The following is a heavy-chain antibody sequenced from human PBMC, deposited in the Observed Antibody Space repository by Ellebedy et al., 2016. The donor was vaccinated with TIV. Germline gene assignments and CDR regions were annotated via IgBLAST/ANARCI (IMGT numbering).Heavy chain of an antibody. CDR3: ARDRQHILTGYEPNY. CDR1: GYIFTTYA. V-gene: IGHV1-3*01. CDR2: INAGNGNT. D-gene: IGHD3-9*01. Sequence: ASVKVSCKASGYIFTTYAMHWVRQAPGQRLEGMGWINAGNGNTKYSQNFQGRVTMTTDTSTNTAYLELRSLRFDDSAVYYCARDRQHILTGYEPNYWGQGTVVTVSS. J-gene: IGHJ4*02.